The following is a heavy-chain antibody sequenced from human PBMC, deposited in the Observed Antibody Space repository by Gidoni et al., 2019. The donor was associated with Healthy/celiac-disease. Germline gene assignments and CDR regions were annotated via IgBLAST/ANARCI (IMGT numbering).Heavy chain of an antibody. CDR1: GFTFSSYA. J-gene: IGHJ2*01. V-gene: IGHV3-23*01. Sequence: DVQLLASGGGLVKPGGFLRPPFAASGFTFSSYAMGWVSQAPGKGLEWVSAISGSGGSTYYADSVKGRFTISRDNSKNTLYLQMNSLRAEDTAVYYCANVGAVKRGWYFDLWGRGTLVTVSS. CDR2: ISGSGGST. D-gene: IGHD2-15*01. CDR3: ANVGAVKRGWYFDL.